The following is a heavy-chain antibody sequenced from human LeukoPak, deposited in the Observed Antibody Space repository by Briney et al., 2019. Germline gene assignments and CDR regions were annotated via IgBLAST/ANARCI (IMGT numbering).Heavy chain of an antibody. Sequence: GSLRLSCAASGFTFSSSWMTWVRQAPGKGLEWVAHIKEDGTEEYYVDSVKGRFTISRDNAKNSLSLQMNSLRAEDTAVYYCARWNNDWEFDCWGQGTLVSVSS. CDR2: IKEDGTEE. D-gene: IGHD1/OR15-1a*01. CDR3: ARWNNDWEFDC. CDR1: GFTFSSSW. V-gene: IGHV3-7*05. J-gene: IGHJ4*02.